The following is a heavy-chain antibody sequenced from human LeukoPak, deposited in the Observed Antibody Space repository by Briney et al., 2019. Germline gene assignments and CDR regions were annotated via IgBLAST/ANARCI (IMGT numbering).Heavy chain of an antibody. CDR2: IKPNSGGT. V-gene: IGHV1-2*02. CDR3: ARRRIDWLFDY. Sequence: GASVKVSCKASGYTFTAFSMHWARQAPGQGLEWMGWIKPNSGGTNYAQKFQGRVTMTRDTSISTAYMELSRLRSDDTAVYFCARRRIDWLFDYWGQGTLVTVSS. CDR1: GYTFTAFS. J-gene: IGHJ4*02. D-gene: IGHD3-9*01.